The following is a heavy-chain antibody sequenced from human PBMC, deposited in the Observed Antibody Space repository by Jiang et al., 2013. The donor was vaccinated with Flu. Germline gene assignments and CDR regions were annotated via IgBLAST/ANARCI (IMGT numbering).Heavy chain of an antibody. Sequence: SGAEVKKPGSSVKVSCKASGGTFSSYTISWVRQAPGQGLEWMGRIIPILGIANYAQKFQGRVTITADKSTSTAYMELSSLRSEDTAVYYCAREGSSTSCRGCYYYYYMDVWGKGTTVTVSS. CDR1: GGTFSSYT. J-gene: IGHJ6*03. CDR2: IIPILGIA. V-gene: IGHV1-69*04. D-gene: IGHD2-2*01. CDR3: AREGSSTSCRGCYYYYYMDV.